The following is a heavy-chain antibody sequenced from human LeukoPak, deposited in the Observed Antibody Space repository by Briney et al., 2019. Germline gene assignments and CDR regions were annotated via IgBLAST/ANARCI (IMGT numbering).Heavy chain of an antibody. Sequence: TGGSLRLSCAASGFTFSSYAMSWVRQAPGKGLEWVSAISGSGGSTYYADSVTGRFPISRDNSKNTLYLQMNSLRAEDTAVYYCAKAAIVSWCGDSSTSCYGGYYYYYYGMDVWGQGTTVTVSS. CDR1: GFTFSSYA. D-gene: IGHD2-2*01. V-gene: IGHV3-23*01. CDR2: ISGSGGST. J-gene: IGHJ6*02. CDR3: AKAAIVSWCGDSSTSCYGGYYYYYYGMDV.